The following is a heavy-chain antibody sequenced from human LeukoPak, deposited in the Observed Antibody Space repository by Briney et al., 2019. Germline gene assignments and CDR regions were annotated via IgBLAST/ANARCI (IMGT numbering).Heavy chain of an antibody. CDR3: AKDSHYYDSGWYFDL. J-gene: IGHJ2*01. D-gene: IGHD3-22*01. CDR1: GFTFDDYA. CDR2: ISWNSGSI. Sequence: GRSLRLSCAASGFTFDDYAMHWVRQAPGKGLEWVSGISWNSGSIGYADSVKGRFTISRDNAKNSLYLQMNSLRAEDTALYYCAKDSHYYDSGWYFDLWGRGTLVTVSS. V-gene: IGHV3-9*01.